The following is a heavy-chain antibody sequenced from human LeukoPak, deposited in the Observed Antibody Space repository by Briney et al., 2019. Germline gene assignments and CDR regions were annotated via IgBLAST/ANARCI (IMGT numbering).Heavy chain of an antibody. D-gene: IGHD3-10*01. CDR2: IRYDGSNK. J-gene: IGHJ3*02. V-gene: IGHV3-30*02. Sequence: GGSLRLSCAASGFTFSSYGMHWVRQAPGKGLEWVAFIRYDGSNKYYADSVKGRFTISRDNSKNTLYLQMNSLRAEDTAVYYCAKDSGYYYGSGDAFDIWGQGTMVTVSS. CDR3: AKDSGYYYGSGDAFDI. CDR1: GFTFSSYG.